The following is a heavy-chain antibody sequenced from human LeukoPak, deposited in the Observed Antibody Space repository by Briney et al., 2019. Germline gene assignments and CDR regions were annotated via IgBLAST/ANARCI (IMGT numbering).Heavy chain of an antibody. CDR2: ISSSSSII. Sequence: GGSLRLSCAASGFTFSSYSMNWVRQAPGKGLEWVSYISSSSSIIYYADSVKGRFTISRDNAKNSLYLQMNSLRAEDTAVYYCARDQGASSSAYYHFDYWGQGTLVTASS. CDR3: ARDQGASSSAYYHFDY. CDR1: GFTFSSYS. D-gene: IGHD6-13*01. V-gene: IGHV3-48*04. J-gene: IGHJ4*02.